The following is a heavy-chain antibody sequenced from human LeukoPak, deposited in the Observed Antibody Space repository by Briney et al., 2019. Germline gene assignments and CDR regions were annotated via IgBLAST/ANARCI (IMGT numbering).Heavy chain of an antibody. V-gene: IGHV1-8*01. CDR3: ARGLGSYDSSELTWPMISF. CDR2: MDPGSGKT. Sequence: ASVKVSCKASGYTFTNYEITWVRKATGQGLEWMGWMDPGSGKTAYAQDLQGRITMTRSTSITTAYMELTNLTPEDTAVYYCARGLGSYDSSELTWPMISFWGQGTLVTASS. CDR1: GYTFTNYE. J-gene: IGHJ4*02. D-gene: IGHD3-22*01.